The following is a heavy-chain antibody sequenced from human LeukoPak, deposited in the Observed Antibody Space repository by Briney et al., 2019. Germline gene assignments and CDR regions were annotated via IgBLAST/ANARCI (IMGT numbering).Heavy chain of an antibody. V-gene: IGHV1-24*01. CDR1: GYTLTELS. CDR3: ATFITMVRGVIPLWAFDI. Sequence: GASVKVSCKVSGYTLTELSMHWVRQARGKGLEWMGGFDPEDGETIYAQKFQGRVTMTEDTSTDTAYMELSSLRSEDTAVYYCATFITMVRGVIPLWAFDIWGQGTMVTVSS. D-gene: IGHD3-10*01. J-gene: IGHJ3*02. CDR2: FDPEDGET.